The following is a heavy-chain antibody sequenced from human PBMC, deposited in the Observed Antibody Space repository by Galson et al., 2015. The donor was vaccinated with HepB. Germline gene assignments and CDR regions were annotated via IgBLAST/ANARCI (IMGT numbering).Heavy chain of an antibody. D-gene: IGHD4-17*01. CDR1: GFSLSTSGVG. J-gene: IGHJ3*02. V-gene: IGHV2-5*02. CDR3: ARIRGDYHAIDI. CDR2: IFWDDDK. Sequence: PALVKPTQTLTLTCTSSGFSLSTSGVGVGWIRQPPGKALEWLALIFWDDDKRYSPSLKSRLTITKDTSKNQVVLTMTNMDPVDTATYYCARIRGDYHAIDIWGQGTTVTVSS.